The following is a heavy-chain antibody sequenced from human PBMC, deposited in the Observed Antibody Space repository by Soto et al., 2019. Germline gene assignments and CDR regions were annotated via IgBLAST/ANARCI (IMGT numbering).Heavy chain of an antibody. Sequence: GGSLRLSCAASGFTFSSYGMHWVRQAPGKGLEWVAVISYDGSNKYYADSVKGRFTISRDNSKNTLYLQMNSLRAEDTAVYYCAKSANTYYDFWSGYSFDYWGQGTLVTVSS. CDR1: GFTFSSYG. CDR3: AKSANTYYDFWSGYSFDY. J-gene: IGHJ4*02. CDR2: ISYDGSNK. V-gene: IGHV3-30*18. D-gene: IGHD3-3*01.